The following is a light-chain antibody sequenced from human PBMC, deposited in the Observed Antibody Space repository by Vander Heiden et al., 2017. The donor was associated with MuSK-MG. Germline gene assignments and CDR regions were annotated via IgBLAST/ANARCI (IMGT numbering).Light chain of an antibody. Sequence: SVLTQPRSASGTPAQRVTIPCSGNSSHIGSNTVHCYQHHPRTAPKLLIYSNRQRPSGVPERFSGSNSGNAATMAISGIQSEDEADYYCAVWDGSMNGNWVFGGGTKLTVL. J-gene: IGLJ3*02. V-gene: IGLV1-44*01. CDR3: AVWDGSMNGNWV. CDR1: SSHIGSNT. CDR2: SNR.